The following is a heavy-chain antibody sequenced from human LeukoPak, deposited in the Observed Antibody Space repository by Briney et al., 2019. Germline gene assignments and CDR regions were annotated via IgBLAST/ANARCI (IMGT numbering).Heavy chain of an antibody. V-gene: IGHV4-61*02. D-gene: IGHD3-22*01. Sequence: TLSPTWTVSAGSISSGSYYWSWIRQSAGKGLEWIGRISTSGSTNYNPSLNSRVTISVDTSKNQFSLKLSSVTAADTAVYYCARNYYDSSGYPTWGQGTLVTVSS. CDR3: ARNYYDSSGYPT. J-gene: IGHJ5*02. CDR2: ISTSGST. CDR1: AGSISSGSYY.